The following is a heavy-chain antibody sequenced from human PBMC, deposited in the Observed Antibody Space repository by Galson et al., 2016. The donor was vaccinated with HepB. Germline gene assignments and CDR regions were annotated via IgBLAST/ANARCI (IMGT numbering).Heavy chain of an antibody. Sequence: SLRLSCAASGFTFSNRSMHWVRQAPGKGLEWVAADSMDGRMKLYADSVKGRFTISSGNSDNMLFLQMNSLVADDTAVYYCAKRHEYCPPVGCSVDYWGHGTLVSVSS. CDR1: GFTFSNRS. D-gene: IGHD2/OR15-2a*01. CDR3: AKRHEYCPPVGCSVDY. J-gene: IGHJ4*01. CDR2: DSMDGRMK. V-gene: IGHV3-30*18.